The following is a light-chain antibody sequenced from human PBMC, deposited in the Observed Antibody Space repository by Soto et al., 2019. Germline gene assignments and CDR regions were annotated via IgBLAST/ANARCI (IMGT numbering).Light chain of an antibody. V-gene: IGLV2-14*01. CDR3: SSYTGSSTLV. Sequence: QSALTQPASVSGSPGQSITISCTGASSDVADYKYVSWYQHHQGKAPKLMIYDVSNRPSGISSRFSGSRSGNTASLTISGLQAEDEADYYCSSYTGSSTLVFGGGTKLTVL. CDR1: SSDVADYKY. J-gene: IGLJ2*01. CDR2: DVS.